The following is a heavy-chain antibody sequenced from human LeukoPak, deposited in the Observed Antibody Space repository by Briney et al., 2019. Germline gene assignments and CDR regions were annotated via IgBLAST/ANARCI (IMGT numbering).Heavy chain of an antibody. CDR1: GGSISSGNYY. CDR3: ARQTGSGLFILP. D-gene: IGHD3/OR15-3a*01. J-gene: IGHJ4*02. Sequence: SETLSLTCTVSGGSISSGNYYWNWIRQPAGKGLEWIGRIYTSGSTNYNPSLKSRVTISVDTSKSQFSLKLSSVTAADTAVYYCARQTGSGLFILPGGQGTLVTVSS. CDR2: IYTSGST. V-gene: IGHV4-61*02.